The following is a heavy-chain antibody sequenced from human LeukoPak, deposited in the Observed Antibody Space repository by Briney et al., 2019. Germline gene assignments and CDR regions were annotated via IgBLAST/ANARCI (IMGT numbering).Heavy chain of an antibody. CDR1: GFTFSSYS. V-gene: IGHV3-21*01. CDR3: ATSTVVTSYYYYGMDV. Sequence: GVSLRRSCAASGFTFSSYSMNWVRQAPGKGLEWVSSISSSSSYIYYADSVKGRFTISRDNAKNSLYLQMNSLRAEDTAVYYCATSTVVTSYYYYGMDVWGQGTTVTVSS. J-gene: IGHJ6*02. CDR2: ISSSSSYI. D-gene: IGHD4-23*01.